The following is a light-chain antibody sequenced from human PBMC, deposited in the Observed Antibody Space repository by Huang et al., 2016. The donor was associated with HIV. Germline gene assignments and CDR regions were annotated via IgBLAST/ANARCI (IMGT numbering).Light chain of an antibody. CDR3: QQYGNLPFT. CDR2: DAS. Sequence: DIQMTQSPSSLSASVGDSVTITCQASQDISNYLNWYQQKPGKAPKFLIYDASNLEAGVPSRFSGSGSGTDFTFTIHRLQPEAVGTYYCQQYGNLPFTFGPGTKVDIK. V-gene: IGKV1-33*01. CDR1: QDISNY. J-gene: IGKJ3*01.